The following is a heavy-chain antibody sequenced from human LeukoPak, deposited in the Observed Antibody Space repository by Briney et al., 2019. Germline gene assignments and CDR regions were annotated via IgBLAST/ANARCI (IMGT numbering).Heavy chain of an antibody. D-gene: IGHD6-13*01. V-gene: IGHV3-33*06. CDR1: GFTFSSYG. CDR3: AEDGGSSCVWPSY. J-gene: IGHJ4*02. CDR2: IWYDGSNK. Sequence: QPGRSLRLSCAASGFTFSSYGMHWVRQAPGKGREWVAVIWYDGSNKYYADSVKGRFTISRDNSKNTLYLQMNSLRAEDTAVYYCAEDGGSSCVWPSYWGQGTLVTVSS.